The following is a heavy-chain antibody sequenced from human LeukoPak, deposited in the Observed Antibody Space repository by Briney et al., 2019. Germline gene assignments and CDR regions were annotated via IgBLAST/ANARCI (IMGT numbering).Heavy chain of an antibody. CDR2: ISGSGGST. D-gene: IGHD6-13*01. V-gene: IGHV3-23*01. CDR1: GFTFSSYA. Sequence: GGSRRLSCAASGFTFSSYAMSWVRQAPGKGLEWVSAISGSGGSTYYADSVKGRFTISRDNSKNTLYLQMNSLRAEDTAVYYCCTSPSFGSSWYQFNYWGQGALVIVSS. CDR3: CTSPSFGSSWYQFNY. J-gene: IGHJ4*02.